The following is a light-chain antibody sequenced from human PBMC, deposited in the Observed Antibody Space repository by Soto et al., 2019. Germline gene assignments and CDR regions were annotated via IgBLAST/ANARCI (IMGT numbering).Light chain of an antibody. CDR1: QSVCSN. V-gene: IGKV3-15*01. CDR3: QQYDNWPIT. Sequence: EIVMTQSPVTLSVSPGERATLSCRASQSVCSNLAWFQRKPGQAPSLLIYGEFTRATAIPPRFSGSGSGTEFTLTISSLQSEDFAVYYCQQYDNWPITFGQGTRLEIK. J-gene: IGKJ5*01. CDR2: GEF.